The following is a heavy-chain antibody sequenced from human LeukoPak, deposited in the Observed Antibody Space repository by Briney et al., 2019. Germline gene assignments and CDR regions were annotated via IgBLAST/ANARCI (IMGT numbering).Heavy chain of an antibody. V-gene: IGHV3-23*01. CDR3: GALGVAVAGTLDY. CDR1: GFTFSSYA. J-gene: IGHJ4*02. D-gene: IGHD6-19*01. CDR2: ISGSGGNT. Sequence: PGGSLRLSCAASGFTFSSYAMSWVRQAPGKGLEWVSAISGSGGNTYYADSVKGRFTISRDNSKNTLYLQMNSLRAEDTAVYYCGALGVAVAGTLDYWGQGTLVTVSS.